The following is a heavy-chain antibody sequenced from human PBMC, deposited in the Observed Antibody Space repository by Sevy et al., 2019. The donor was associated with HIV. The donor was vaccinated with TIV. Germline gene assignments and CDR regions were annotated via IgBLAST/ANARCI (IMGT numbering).Heavy chain of an antibody. Sequence: GGSLRLSCAASGFTFDDYAMHWVRQAPGKGLEWVSGISWNSGSIDYGDSVKGRFTISRDNAKNSLYLQMNSLRAEDTALYYCAKGYYDSSGYPAWDYWGQGTLVTVSS. CDR1: GFTFDDYA. J-gene: IGHJ4*02. CDR3: AKGYYDSSGYPAWDY. V-gene: IGHV3-9*01. D-gene: IGHD3-22*01. CDR2: ISWNSGSI.